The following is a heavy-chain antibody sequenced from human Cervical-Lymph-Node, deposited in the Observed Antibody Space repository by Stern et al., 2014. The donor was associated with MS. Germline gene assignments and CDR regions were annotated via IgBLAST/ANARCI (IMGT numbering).Heavy chain of an antibody. D-gene: IGHD6-19*01. CDR1: GFTFSSYS. CDR3: ARDRTGGAVAGSLDY. Sequence: EVQLVESGGGLVQPGGSLRLSCAASGFTFSSYSMNWVRQAPGKGLEWVSYISRIFSTIYYADSVKGRFTISRDYAKNTLYLQMNNLSAEDTAVYFCARDRTGGAVAGSLDYWGQGILVTVSS. CDR2: ISRIFSTI. V-gene: IGHV3-48*01. J-gene: IGHJ4*02.